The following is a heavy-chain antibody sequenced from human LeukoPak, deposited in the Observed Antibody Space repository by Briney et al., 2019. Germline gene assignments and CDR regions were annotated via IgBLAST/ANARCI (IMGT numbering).Heavy chain of an antibody. V-gene: IGHV5-10-1*01. Sequence: GESLRISCKGSGYSFTSYWINWVRQMPGKGLEWMGKIDPSDSYTNYSPSFQGHVTISVDKSINTAYLQWSSLRASDSAMYYCARRGGSGGYWYFDLWGRGTLVTVPS. CDR1: GYSFTSYW. CDR2: IDPSDSYT. D-gene: IGHD2-15*01. CDR3: ARRGGSGGYWYFDL. J-gene: IGHJ2*01.